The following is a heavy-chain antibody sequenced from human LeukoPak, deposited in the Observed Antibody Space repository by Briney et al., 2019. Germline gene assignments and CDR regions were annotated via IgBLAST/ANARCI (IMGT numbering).Heavy chain of an antibody. CDR2: IYYSGST. CDR3: ASLDASHDAFDI. J-gene: IGHJ3*02. Sequence: SETLSLTCTVSGGSISSYYWSWIRQHPGKGLEWIGYIYYSGSTYYNPSLKSRVTISVDTSKNQFSLKLSSVTAADTAVYYCASLDASHDAFDIWGQGTMVTVS. D-gene: IGHD3-16*01. CDR1: GGSISSYY. V-gene: IGHV4-59*06.